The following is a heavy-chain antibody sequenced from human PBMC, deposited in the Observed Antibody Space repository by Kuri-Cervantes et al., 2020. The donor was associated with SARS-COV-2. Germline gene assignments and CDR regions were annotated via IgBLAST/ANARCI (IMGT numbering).Heavy chain of an antibody. J-gene: IGHJ6*02. CDR1: GGTFSRYA. D-gene: IGHD3-9*01. V-gene: IGHV1-8*02. Sequence: ASVNVSCQASGGTFSRYAIRWVRQAPGQGLEWMGWMNPNSGNTGYAQKFQGRVTMTRDTSTSTVYMELSSLRSEDTAVYYCAGPPGGLYDILTGYYYNYGMDVWGQETTVTVSS. CDR2: MNPNSGNT. CDR3: AGPPGGLYDILTGYYYNYGMDV.